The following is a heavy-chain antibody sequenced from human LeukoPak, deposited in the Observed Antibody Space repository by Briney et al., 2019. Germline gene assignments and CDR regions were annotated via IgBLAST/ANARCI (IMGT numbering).Heavy chain of an antibody. CDR1: GGSITIYY. J-gene: IGHJ4*02. CDR3: ARVTGYMIEDYFDY. CDR2: IYTSGST. V-gene: IGHV4-4*07. D-gene: IGHD3-22*01. Sequence: PSETLSLTCTVSGGSITIYYWSWIRQPAGKGLEWIGRIYTSGSTNYNPSLKSRVTISVDTSKNQFSLKLSSVTAADTAVYYCARVTGYMIEDYFDYWGQGTLVTVSS.